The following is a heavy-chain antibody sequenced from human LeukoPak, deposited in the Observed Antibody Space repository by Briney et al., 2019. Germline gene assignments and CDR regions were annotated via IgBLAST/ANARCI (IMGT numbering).Heavy chain of an antibody. Sequence: ETLSLTCAVYGGSFSGYYWSWVRQAPGKGLEWVSVIYSGGSTYYADSVKGRFTISRDNSKNTLYLQMNSLRAEDTAVYYCARALAAAMYYYGMDVWGQRTTVTVSS. J-gene: IGHJ6*02. D-gene: IGHD6-13*01. CDR3: ARALAAAMYYYGMDV. CDR2: IYSGGST. CDR1: GGSFSGYY. V-gene: IGHV3-53*01.